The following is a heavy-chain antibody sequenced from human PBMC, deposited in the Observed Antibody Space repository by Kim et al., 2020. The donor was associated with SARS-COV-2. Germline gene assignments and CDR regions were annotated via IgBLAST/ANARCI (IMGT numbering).Heavy chain of an antibody. J-gene: IGHJ4*02. CDR3: ARAGRRLGYYFDY. V-gene: IGHV4-4*02. D-gene: IGHD7-27*01. Sequence: NYNPSLKSRVTISVDKSRNQLSLKLNSVTAADTALYYCARAGRRLGYYFDYWGQGTLVTVSS.